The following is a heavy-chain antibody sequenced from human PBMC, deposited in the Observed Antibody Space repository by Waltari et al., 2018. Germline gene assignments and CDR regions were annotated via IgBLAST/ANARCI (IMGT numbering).Heavy chain of an antibody. CDR1: GGTFSSYA. Sequence: QVQLVQSGAEVKKPGSSVKVSCKASGGTFSSYAISWVRQAPGQGLEWMGGIIPIVGTANYAQKFQGRFTITADESTSTAYMELSSLRSEDTAVYYCAVDPSGAYYYYGMDVWGQGTTVTVSS. CDR2: IIPIVGTA. D-gene: IGHD1-26*01. V-gene: IGHV1-69*12. CDR3: AVDPSGAYYYYGMDV. J-gene: IGHJ6*02.